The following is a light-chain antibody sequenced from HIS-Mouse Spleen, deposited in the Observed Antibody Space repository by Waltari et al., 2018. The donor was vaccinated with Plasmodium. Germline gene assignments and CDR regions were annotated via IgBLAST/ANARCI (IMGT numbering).Light chain of an antibody. V-gene: IGLV2-23*01. CDR2: GGS. CDR1: SSDVGSYNL. Sequence: QSALTQPASVSGSPGQSITISCTGTSSDVGSYNLVSWYQQHPGKAPKFMIYGGSNRPSGVSNRFSGSKSGNTASLTISGLQAEDEADYYCCSYAGSSTYVFGTGTKVTVL. J-gene: IGLJ1*01. CDR3: CSYAGSSTYV.